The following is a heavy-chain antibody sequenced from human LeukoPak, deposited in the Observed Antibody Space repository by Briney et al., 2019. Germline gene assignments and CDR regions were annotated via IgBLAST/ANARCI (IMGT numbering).Heavy chain of an antibody. CDR3: ARGAYYFDSSGYPSPQYYFDY. V-gene: IGHV1-18*01. CDR2: ISAYNGNT. CDR1: GYTFTIYG. J-gene: IGHJ4*02. Sequence: GASVKVSCKASGYTFTIYGISWVRQAPGQGREWTGWISAYNGNTNYAQKLQGRVTMTTDTSTSTAYMELRSLRSDDTAVYYCARGAYYFDSSGYPSPQYYFDYWGQGTLVTVSS. D-gene: IGHD3-22*01.